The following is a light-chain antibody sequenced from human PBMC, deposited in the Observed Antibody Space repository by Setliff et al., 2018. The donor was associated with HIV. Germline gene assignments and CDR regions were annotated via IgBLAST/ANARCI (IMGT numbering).Light chain of an antibody. CDR3: SSYAGSNTPYV. CDR1: SSDVGGYDY. Sequence: QSVLPQPPSASGSPGRSVTISCTGTSSDVGGYDYVSWYQQHPGKAPKLMIHEVNKRPSGVPDRFSGSKSDNTASLTVSGLQAEDEADYYCSSYAGSNTPYVFGTGTKVTVL. CDR2: EVN. V-gene: IGLV2-8*01. J-gene: IGLJ1*01.